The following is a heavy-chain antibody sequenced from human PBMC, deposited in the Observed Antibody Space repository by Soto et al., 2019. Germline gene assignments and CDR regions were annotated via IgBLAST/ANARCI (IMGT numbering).Heavy chain of an antibody. CDR3: ARVSTEFSGYDT. Sequence: QVQLVQSGAEVKKPGASVKVSCKASGYTFTSYAMHWVRQAPGQKLEWMGWINAGNGNTKYSQKFQGRVTITRDTSASTAYMELSSLRSEDTAVYYCARVSTEFSGYDTWGQGTLVTVSS. CDR1: GYTFTSYA. J-gene: IGHJ5*02. D-gene: IGHD5-12*01. V-gene: IGHV1-3*01. CDR2: INAGNGNT.